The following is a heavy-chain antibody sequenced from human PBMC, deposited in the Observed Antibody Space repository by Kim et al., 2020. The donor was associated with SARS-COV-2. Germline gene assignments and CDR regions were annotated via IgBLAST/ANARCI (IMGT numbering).Heavy chain of an antibody. V-gene: IGHV3-15*01. Sequence: GGSLRLSCAASGFTFSNAWMRWVRQAPGKGLEWVGRIKSKTDGGTTDDAAPGKGRFTISRDDSKNTLYMQMNSLKTEDTAVYYCTTGGNWGFSSVWGQGTPVTVSS. D-gene: IGHD7-27*01. CDR2: IKSKTDGGTT. CDR1: GFTFSNAW. J-gene: IGHJ4*02. CDR3: TTGGNWGFSSV.